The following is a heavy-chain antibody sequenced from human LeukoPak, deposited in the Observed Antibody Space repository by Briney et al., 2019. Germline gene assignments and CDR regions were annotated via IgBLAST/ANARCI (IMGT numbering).Heavy chain of an antibody. V-gene: IGHV4-34*01. CDR2: INHSGST. J-gene: IGHJ5*02. CDR1: GGSFSGYY. D-gene: IGHD3-10*01. Sequence: RPSETLSLTCAVYGGSFSGYYWSWIRQPPGRGLEWIGEINHSGSTNYNPSLKSRVTISVDTSKNQFSLKLSSVTAADTAVYYCARGPTYYYGSGSYHTRWFDPWGQGTLVTVSS. CDR3: ARGPTYYYGSGSYHTRWFDP.